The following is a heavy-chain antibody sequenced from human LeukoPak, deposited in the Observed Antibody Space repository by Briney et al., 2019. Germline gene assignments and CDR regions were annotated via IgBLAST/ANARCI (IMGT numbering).Heavy chain of an antibody. CDR3: ARVTCSSTSCQKYFQH. CDR1: GDTFTSYY. Sequence: ASVKVSCKASGDTFTSYYMHWVRQAPGQGLEWMGIINPSGGSNTYAQKFQGRVTMTRDMSTSTVYMELSSLRSEDTAVYYCARVTCSSTSCQKYFQHWGQGTLVTVSS. D-gene: IGHD2-2*01. CDR2: INPSGGSN. J-gene: IGHJ1*01. V-gene: IGHV1-46*01.